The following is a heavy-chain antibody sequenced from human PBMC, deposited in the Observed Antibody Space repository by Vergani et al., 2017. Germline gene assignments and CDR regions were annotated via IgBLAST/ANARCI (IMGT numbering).Heavy chain of an antibody. CDR1: GFTFSSYS. V-gene: IGHV3-21*01. CDR3: ARDFPPTAGRFWSGYYNWFDP. J-gene: IGHJ5*02. CDR2: ISSSSSYI. Sequence: EVQLVESGGGLVKPGGSLRLSCAASGFTFSSYSMNWVRQAPGKGLEWVSSISSSSSYIYYADSVKGRFTISRDNAKNSLYLQMNSLRAEDTAVYYCARDFPPTAGRFWSGYYNWFDPWGQGTLVTVSS. D-gene: IGHD3-3*01.